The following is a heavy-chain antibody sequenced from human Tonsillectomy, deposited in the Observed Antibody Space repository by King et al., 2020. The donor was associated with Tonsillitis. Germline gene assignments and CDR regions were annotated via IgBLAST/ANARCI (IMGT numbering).Heavy chain of an antibody. D-gene: IGHD2-2*01. V-gene: IGHV4-59*01. Sequence: QLQESGPGLVKPSETLSLTCTVSGGSISNYYWSWIRQPPGKGLEWIGYIYYSGSTNYIPSLKSRVTISVDTSKSQFSLRLSSVTAADTAVYYCASGVPAASFDYWGQGTLVTVSS. J-gene: IGHJ4*02. CDR1: GGSISNYY. CDR3: ASGVPAASFDY. CDR2: IYYSGST.